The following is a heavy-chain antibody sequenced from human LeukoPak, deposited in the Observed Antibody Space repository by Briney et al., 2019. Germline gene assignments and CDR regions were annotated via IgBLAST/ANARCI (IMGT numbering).Heavy chain of an antibody. Sequence: ASVKVYCKASGYAFTSYYMHWVRQAPGQGLEWMGIINPSGGSTSYAQKFQGRVTMTRDTSTSTVYMELSSLRSEDTSVYYCARDGTEYSSGWCIDYWGQGTLVTVSS. CDR1: GYAFTSYY. CDR3: ARDGTEYSSGWCIDY. J-gene: IGHJ4*02. D-gene: IGHD6-19*01. CDR2: INPSGGST. V-gene: IGHV1-46*01.